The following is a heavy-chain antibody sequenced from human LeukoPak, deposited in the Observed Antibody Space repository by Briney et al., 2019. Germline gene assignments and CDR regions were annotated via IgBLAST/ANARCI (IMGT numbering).Heavy chain of an antibody. D-gene: IGHD2-2*01. V-gene: IGHV3-7*01. CDR3: ARDLGYCSSTSCYPLDY. CDR2: IKQDGSEK. Sequence: PGGSLRLSCAASGFTFSSYWMSWVRQAPGKGLEWVANIKQDGSEKYYVDSVKGRFTISRDNAKNSLYLQMNSLRAEGTAVYYCARDLGYCSSTSCYPLDYWGQGTLVTVSS. J-gene: IGHJ4*02. CDR1: GFTFSSYW.